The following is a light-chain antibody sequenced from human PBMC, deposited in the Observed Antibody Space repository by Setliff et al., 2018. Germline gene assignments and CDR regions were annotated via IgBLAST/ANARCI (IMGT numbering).Light chain of an antibody. Sequence: QSALTQPRSVSGSPGQSVTISCTGTSSDVGGYNYVSWYQQYPGKAPNLMIYDVSKRPSGVPDRFSGSKSGNTASLTISGLQAEDEADYYCCSYAGSYPYVFGTGTKVTVL. V-gene: IGLV2-11*01. CDR3: CSYAGSYPYV. J-gene: IGLJ1*01. CDR1: SSDVGGYNY. CDR2: DVS.